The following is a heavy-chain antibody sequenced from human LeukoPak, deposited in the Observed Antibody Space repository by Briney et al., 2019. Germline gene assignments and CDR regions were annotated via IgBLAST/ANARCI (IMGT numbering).Heavy chain of an antibody. D-gene: IGHD3-10*01. V-gene: IGHV3-30*04. CDR1: GFTFSSYA. J-gene: IGHJ5*02. Sequence: PGRSLRLSCTASGFTFSSYAMHWVRQAPGKGLEWVAVISYDESNKYYADSVKGRFTISRDNSKNTLYLQMNSLRAEDTAVYYCARGYYGYLKNWFDPWGQGTLVTVSS. CDR3: ARGYYGYLKNWFDP. CDR2: ISYDESNK.